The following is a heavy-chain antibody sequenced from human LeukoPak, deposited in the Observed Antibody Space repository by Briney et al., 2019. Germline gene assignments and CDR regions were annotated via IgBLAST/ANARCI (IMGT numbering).Heavy chain of an antibody. D-gene: IGHD2-21*01. Sequence: SETLSLTCTVSGGSISSYYWSWIRQPPGKGLEWIGYIYYSGSTNYNPSLKSRVTISVDTSKNQFSLKLSSVTAADTAVYYCARVGISEALDIWGQGTMVTVSS. CDR2: IYYSGST. J-gene: IGHJ3*02. CDR1: GGSISSYY. V-gene: IGHV4-59*01. CDR3: ARVGISEALDI.